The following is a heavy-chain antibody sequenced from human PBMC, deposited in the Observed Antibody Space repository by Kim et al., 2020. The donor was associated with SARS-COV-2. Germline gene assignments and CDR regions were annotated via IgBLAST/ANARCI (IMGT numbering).Heavy chain of an antibody. V-gene: IGHV3-23*01. CDR1: GFTFSSYT. Sequence: GGSLRLSCAASGFTFSSYTMTWVRQAPGKGLEWVSSIGSGFSTFSADSVKGRFTISRDNSKNTLYLQMNSLRAEDTAVYYCAKDPRSLLAGTNWGQGTLVTVSS. CDR2: IGSGFST. J-gene: IGHJ4*02. CDR3: AKDPRSLLAGTN. D-gene: IGHD3-3*02.